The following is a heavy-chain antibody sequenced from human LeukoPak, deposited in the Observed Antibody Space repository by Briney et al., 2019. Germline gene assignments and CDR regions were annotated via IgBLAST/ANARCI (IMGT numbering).Heavy chain of an antibody. V-gene: IGHV3-74*01. D-gene: IGHD1-26*01. CDR2: IDSDGSSK. CDR1: GFTFSSYW. CDR3: ARGPSGSYWEFDY. J-gene: IGHJ4*02. Sequence: PGGSLRLSCAASGFTFSSYWMYWVRQAPGKGMVWVSRIDSDGSSKIYEDYVKGRFTISRDNANNMLYVQMNSLRAEDTAVYYCARGPSGSYWEFDYWGQGTLVTVSS.